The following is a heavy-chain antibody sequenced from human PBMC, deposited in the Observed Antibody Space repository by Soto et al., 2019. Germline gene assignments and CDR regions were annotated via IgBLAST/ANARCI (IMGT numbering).Heavy chain of an antibody. D-gene: IGHD2-15*01. CDR1: GYTFTSYA. CDR3: AREDCSGGSCYSEALFDY. J-gene: IGHJ4*02. CDR2: INAGNGNT. Sequence: QVQLVQSGAEVKKPGASVKVSCKASGYTFTSYAMHWVRQAPGQRLEWMGWINAGNGNTKYSQKFQGRVTITRDTAASTAYMELSSLRSEDTAVYYCAREDCSGGSCYSEALFDYWGQGTLVTVSS. V-gene: IGHV1-3*01.